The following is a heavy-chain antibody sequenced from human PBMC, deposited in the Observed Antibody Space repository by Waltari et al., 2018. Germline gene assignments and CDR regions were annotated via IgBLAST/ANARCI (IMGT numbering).Heavy chain of an antibody. D-gene: IGHD4-17*01. V-gene: IGHV1-3*03. CDR2: INAGNGNT. CDR3: ARDRRRGLLTTTVVTRELELDY. CDR1: GYTFTSYA. J-gene: IGHJ4*02. Sequence: QVQLVQSGAEVKKPGASVKVSCKASGYTFTSYAMHWVRQAPGQRLEWMGWINAGNGNTKYSQEFQGRVTITRDTSASTAYMELSSLRSEDMAVYYCARDRRRGLLTTTVVTRELELDYWGQGTLVTVSS.